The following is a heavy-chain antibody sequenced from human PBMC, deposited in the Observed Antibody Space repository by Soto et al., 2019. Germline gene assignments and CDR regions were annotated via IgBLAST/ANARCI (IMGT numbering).Heavy chain of an antibody. J-gene: IGHJ6*02. Sequence: EVELVESGGGVVQPGRSLTLSCAASGFTFDGFAMHWVRQAPGKGLEWLSAISWDGSSRAYADSVRGRFIISRDNAKNSLSLQLNSLRSEDTAFYYCTKGGYGDSWYGSFLDAWGQGTTVTVSS. D-gene: IGHD6-13*01. CDR3: TKGGYGDSWYGSFLDA. CDR2: ISWDGSSR. CDR1: GFTFDGFA. V-gene: IGHV3-9*01.